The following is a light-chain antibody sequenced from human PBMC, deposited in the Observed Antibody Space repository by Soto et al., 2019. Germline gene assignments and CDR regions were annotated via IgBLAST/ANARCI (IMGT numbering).Light chain of an antibody. CDR1: RSVGTN. CDR2: RTS. CDR3: VQNNSWYS. Sequence: IVMTQSPPTLSLSPGERATLSCRASRSVGTNLAWYQQKPGQAPRLLVYRTSTRATGVPARFSGSGSGTDFALTISSLQSEESAVYYCVQNNSWYSFGQGTKLDIK. J-gene: IGKJ2*03. V-gene: IGKV3-15*01.